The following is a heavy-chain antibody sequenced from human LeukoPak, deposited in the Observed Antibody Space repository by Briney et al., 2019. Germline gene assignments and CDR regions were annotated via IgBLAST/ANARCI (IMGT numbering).Heavy chain of an antibody. CDR3: ARRRRVVTIDY. J-gene: IGHJ4*02. V-gene: IGHV4-39*01. CDR2: IYYSGST. D-gene: IGHD2-21*01. CDR1: GGSISSSSYY. Sequence: SETLSLTCTVSGGSISSSSYYWGWIRQSPGKGLEWIGSIYYSGSTYYNPSLKSRVTISVDTSKNQFSLKLSSVTAADTAVYYCARRRRVVTIDYWGQGTLVTVSS.